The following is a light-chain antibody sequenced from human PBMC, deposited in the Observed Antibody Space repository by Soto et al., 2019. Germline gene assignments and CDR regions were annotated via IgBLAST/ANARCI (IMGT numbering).Light chain of an antibody. V-gene: IGLV2-14*01. CDR2: EVT. Sequence: QSALTQPASVSGSLGQSITISCTGSSSDVGGYNHVSWYQQHPGQAPRLLIHEVTNRPSGVSDRFSGSKSANTASLTISGLQAEDEAQYYCSSYTTFRTPHVAFGGGTKLTVL. CDR1: SSDVGGYNH. J-gene: IGLJ2*01. CDR3: SSYTTFRTPHVA.